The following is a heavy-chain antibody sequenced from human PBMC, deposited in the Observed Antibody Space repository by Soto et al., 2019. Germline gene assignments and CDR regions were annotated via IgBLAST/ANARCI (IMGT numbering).Heavy chain of an antibody. J-gene: IGHJ4*02. CDR3: ARDGSGH. Sequence: EVKWVESGGGLVQPGGSLGLSCAASGLTVSTNPMSWFRQAPGKGLEWVSVIYTGGGTHYADSVKGRFTISRDNSKNTVNLQMNSLRPEDTAVYYCARDGSGHWGQGTLVTVSS. CDR1: GLTVSTNP. CDR2: IYTGGGT. V-gene: IGHV3-66*01.